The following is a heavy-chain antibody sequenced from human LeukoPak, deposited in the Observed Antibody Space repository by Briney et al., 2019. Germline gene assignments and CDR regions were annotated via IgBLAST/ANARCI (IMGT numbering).Heavy chain of an antibody. CDR2: ISTSGGST. D-gene: IGHD3-22*01. Sequence: GGSLRLSCAASGFTVSSNYMSWVRQAPGKGLEWISGISTSGGSTYYADSVKGRFTISRDNSKNTLYLQMNSLRAEDTAVYYCAKDRTENYYDSSGYYGDNWFDPWGQGTLVTVSS. CDR3: AKDRTENYYDSSGYYGDNWFDP. CDR1: GFTVSSNY. V-gene: IGHV3-23*01. J-gene: IGHJ5*02.